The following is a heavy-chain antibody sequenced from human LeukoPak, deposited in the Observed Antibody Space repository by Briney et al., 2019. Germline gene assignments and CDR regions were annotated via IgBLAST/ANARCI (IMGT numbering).Heavy chain of an antibody. V-gene: IGHV3-23*01. Sequence: GGSLRLSCAASGFTFNNYAMSWVRQAPGKGLEWVSAISGSGSDTYYADSVKGRFTISRDNAKKILYLQMNSLRAEDTAVYYCVNSALYSSDWPWFDYWGQGTLVTVSS. J-gene: IGHJ4*02. CDR3: VNSALYSSDWPWFDY. D-gene: IGHD6-25*01. CDR2: ISGSGSDT. CDR1: GFTFNNYA.